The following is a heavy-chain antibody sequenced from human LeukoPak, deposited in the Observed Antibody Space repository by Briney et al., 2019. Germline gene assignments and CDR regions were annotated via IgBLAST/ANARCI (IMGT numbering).Heavy chain of an antibody. CDR1: GYTFTSYG. CDR3: ARDVRGYSGYDYGAAVDY. D-gene: IGHD5-12*01. V-gene: IGHV1-18*01. Sequence: ASVKVSCKASGYTFTSYGISWARQAPGQGLEWMGWISAYNGNTNYAQKLQGRVTMTTDTSTSTAYMELRSLRSDDTAVYYCARDVRGYSGYDYGAAVDYWGQGTLVTVSS. CDR2: ISAYNGNT. J-gene: IGHJ4*02.